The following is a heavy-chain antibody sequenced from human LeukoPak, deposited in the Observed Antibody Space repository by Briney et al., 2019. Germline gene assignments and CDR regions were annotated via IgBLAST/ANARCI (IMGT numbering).Heavy chain of an antibody. CDR3: ARVIKRQSDSSGHYFDY. J-gene: IGHJ4*02. V-gene: IGHV3-21*01. CDR1: GFTFSSYS. Sequence: GGSLRLSCAASGFTFSSYSMNWVRQAPGKGLEWVSSISSSSSYIYYADSVKGRFTISRDNAKNSLYLQMNSLRAEDTAVYYCARVIKRQSDSSGHYFDYWGQGTLVTVSS. D-gene: IGHD3-22*01. CDR2: ISSSSSYI.